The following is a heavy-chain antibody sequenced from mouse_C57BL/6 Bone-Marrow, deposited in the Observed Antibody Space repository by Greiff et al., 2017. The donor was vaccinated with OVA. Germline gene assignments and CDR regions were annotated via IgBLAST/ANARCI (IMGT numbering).Heavy chain of an antibody. CDR1: GFSLTSYG. V-gene: IGHV2-5*01. CDR3: AKNRGQLRPSAIDY. D-gene: IGHD3-2*02. J-gene: IGHJ4*01. Sequence: VMLVESGPGLVQPSQSLSITCTVSGFSLTSYGVHWVRQSPGKGLEWLGVIWRGGSTDYNAAFMSRLSITKDNSKSQVFFKRNRLQADDAAIYYCAKNRGQLRPSAIDYWGQGTSVTVSS. CDR2: IWRGGST.